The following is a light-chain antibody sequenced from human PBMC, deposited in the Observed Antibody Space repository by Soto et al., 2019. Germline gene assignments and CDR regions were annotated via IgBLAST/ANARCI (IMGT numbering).Light chain of an antibody. CDR2: GAS. CDR1: QSVSSN. J-gene: IGKJ4*01. CDR3: QQYNNWPPLT. V-gene: IGKV3-15*01. Sequence: EIVMTQSPATLSVSPGERATLSCRASQSVSSNLAWYQQKPGQAPRRLIYGASTRATGIPARVSGSRSGTEFTLTISSLQSEDFAVYYCQQYNNWPPLTFGGGTKVEIK.